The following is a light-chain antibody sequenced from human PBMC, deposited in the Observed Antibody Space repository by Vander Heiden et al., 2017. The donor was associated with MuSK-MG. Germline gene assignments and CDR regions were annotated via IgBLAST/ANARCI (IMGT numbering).Light chain of an antibody. V-gene: IGLV1-40*01. Sequence: QSVLTQPPSVSGAPGQRVTISCTGSSSNIGAGFDLHWYQQLPGTAPKLLIYGNNNRPSGVPDRFSGSKSGTSASLAITGLRAEDEADYYCQSYDSSLSGSVFGGGTKLTVL. CDR2: GNN. J-gene: IGLJ2*01. CDR3: QSYDSSLSGSV. CDR1: SSNIGAGFD.